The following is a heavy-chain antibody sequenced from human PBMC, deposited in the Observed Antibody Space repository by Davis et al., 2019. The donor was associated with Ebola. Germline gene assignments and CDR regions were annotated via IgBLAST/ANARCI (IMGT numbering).Heavy chain of an antibody. CDR2: VSRKGGI. CDR3: AKDRAPPYGGNPEAPDY. J-gene: IGHJ4*02. V-gene: IGHV3-23*01. D-gene: IGHD4-23*01. Sequence: GESLKISCAASGFTFNKYGMSWVRQALGKGLEWVAAVSRKGGIYYADSVKGRFTVSRDSSKDTLFLQMDSLREEDTAVYYCAKDRAPPYGGNPEAPDYWGQGTLVTVSS. CDR1: GFTFNKYG.